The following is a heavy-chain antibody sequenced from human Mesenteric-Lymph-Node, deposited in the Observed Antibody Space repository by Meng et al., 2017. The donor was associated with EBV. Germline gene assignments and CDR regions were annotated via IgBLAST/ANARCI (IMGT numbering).Heavy chain of an antibody. CDR2: IHYSGST. V-gene: IGHV4-30-4*01. Sequence: QGQLQESGPGLVKPSQTLSLTCAVSGGSINSGEYYWSWIRQPPGKGLEWIGNIHYSGSTHYNPSLKSRSSMSMDTSKRQFSLRLSSVTAADTAVYYCARVGQWLPIDYWGQGTLVTVSS. CDR3: ARVGQWLPIDY. J-gene: IGHJ4*02. D-gene: IGHD6-19*01. CDR1: GGSINSGEYY.